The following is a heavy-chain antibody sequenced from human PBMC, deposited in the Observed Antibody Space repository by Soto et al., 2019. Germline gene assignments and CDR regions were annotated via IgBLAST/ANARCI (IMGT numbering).Heavy chain of an antibody. D-gene: IGHD3-22*01. Sequence: GGSLRLSCAASGFTFSSYAMSRVRQAPGKGLEWVSAISGSGGSTYYADSVKGRFTISRDNSKNTLYLQMNSLRAEDMAVYYCATTVSSGYYYNYWGQGTLVTVSS. CDR3: ATTVSSGYYYNY. J-gene: IGHJ4*02. CDR1: GFTFSSYA. CDR2: ISGSGGST. V-gene: IGHV3-23*01.